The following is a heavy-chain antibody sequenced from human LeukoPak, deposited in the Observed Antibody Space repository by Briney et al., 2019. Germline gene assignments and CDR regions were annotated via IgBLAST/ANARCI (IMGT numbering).Heavy chain of an antibody. CDR1: GYTFTGYY. J-gene: IGHJ4*02. D-gene: IGHD4-17*01. CDR2: ISPNSGGT. Sequence: ASVKVSCKASGYTFTGYYMHWVRQAPGQGLEWMGWISPNSGGTNYAQKFQGRVTMTRDTSISTAYMELSRLRSDDTAVYYCARDQRRDYGDYGGIDYWGQGTLVTVSS. CDR3: ARDQRRDYGDYGGIDY. V-gene: IGHV1-2*02.